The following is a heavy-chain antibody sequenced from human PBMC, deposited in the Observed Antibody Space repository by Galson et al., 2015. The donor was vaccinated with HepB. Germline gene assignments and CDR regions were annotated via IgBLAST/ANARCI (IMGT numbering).Heavy chain of an antibody. J-gene: IGHJ4*02. V-gene: IGHV3-23*01. CDR2: ISGSGGST. D-gene: IGHD2-2*01. Sequence: SLRLSCAASGFTFSSYAMSWVRQAPGKGLEWVSAISGSGGSTYYADSVAGRFTISRDNSKNTLYLQMSSLSAEDTAVYYCAKGSSSSSSRHFDYWGQGTLVTVSS. CDR3: AKGSSSSSSRHFDY. CDR1: GFTFSSYA.